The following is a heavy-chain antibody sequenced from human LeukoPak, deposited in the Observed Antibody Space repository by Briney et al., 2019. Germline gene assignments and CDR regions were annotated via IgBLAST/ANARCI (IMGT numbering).Heavy chain of an antibody. CDR1: GYIFTCYY. V-gene: IGHV1-2*02. Sequence: GASVKVSCKASGYIFTCYYMHWGRQAPGQGLEWMGWINPNSGDTNYAQKFQGRVTMTRDTSISTAYMELSSLRSEDTAVYYCARGPYYMGVWGKGTTVTVSS. CDR2: INPNSGDT. J-gene: IGHJ6*03. CDR3: ARGPYYMGV.